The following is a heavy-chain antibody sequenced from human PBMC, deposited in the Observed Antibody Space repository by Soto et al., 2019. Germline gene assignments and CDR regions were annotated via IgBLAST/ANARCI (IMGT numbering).Heavy chain of an antibody. CDR3: ARGGYYDSSGSRNYHYYGMNV. J-gene: IGHJ6*02. Sequence: ASVKVSCKSSRYTFTSYEMHWVRQAPGQRLEWREWINAGNGNTKYEQILQGRVSMTTDTSSNTAYMELRSFRSDDTAMYYCARGGYYDSSGSRNYHYYGMNVWGQGTTVTVSS. D-gene: IGHD3-22*01. CDR1: RYTFTSYE. V-gene: IGHV1-3*01. CDR2: INAGNGNT.